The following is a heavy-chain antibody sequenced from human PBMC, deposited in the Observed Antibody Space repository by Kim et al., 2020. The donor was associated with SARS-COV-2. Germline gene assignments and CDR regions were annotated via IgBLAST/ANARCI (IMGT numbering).Heavy chain of an antibody. V-gene: IGHV4-38-2*02. D-gene: IGHD5-18*01. J-gene: IGHJ2*01. CDR1: GYSISSGYY. CDR3: ARDFGYSYGYVLGYFDL. CDR2: IYHSGST. Sequence: SETLSLTCTVSGYSISSGYYWGWIRQPPGKGLEWIGSIYHSGSTYYNPSLKSRVTISVDTSKNQFSLKLSSVTAADTAVYYCARDFGYSYGYVLGYFDLWGRGTLVTVSS.